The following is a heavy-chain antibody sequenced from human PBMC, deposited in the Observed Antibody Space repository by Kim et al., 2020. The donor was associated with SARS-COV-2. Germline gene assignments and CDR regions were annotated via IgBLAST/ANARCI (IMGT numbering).Heavy chain of an antibody. CDR2: ISSSSSYI. D-gene: IGHD2-2*01. Sequence: GGSLRLSCAASGFTFSSYSMNWVRQAPGKGLEWVSSISSSSSYIYYADSVKGRFTISRDNAKNSLYLQMNSLRAEDTAVYYCARDQLPGDYYGMDVWGQGTTVTVSS. CDR3: ARDQLPGDYYGMDV. V-gene: IGHV3-21*01. CDR1: GFTFSSYS. J-gene: IGHJ6*02.